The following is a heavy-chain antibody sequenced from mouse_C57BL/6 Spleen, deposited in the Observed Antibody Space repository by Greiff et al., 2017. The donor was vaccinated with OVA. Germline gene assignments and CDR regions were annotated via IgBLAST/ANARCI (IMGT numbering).Heavy chain of an antibody. V-gene: IGHV10-1*01. Sequence: EVQRVESGGGLVQPKGSLKLSCAASGFSFNTYAMNWVRQAPGKGLEWVARIRSKSNNYATYYADSVKDRFTISRDDSESMLYLQMNNLKTEDTAMYYCVRQYDYDSFDYWGQGTTLTVSS. D-gene: IGHD2-4*01. CDR1: GFSFNTYA. CDR3: VRQYDYDSFDY. J-gene: IGHJ2*01. CDR2: IRSKSNNYAT.